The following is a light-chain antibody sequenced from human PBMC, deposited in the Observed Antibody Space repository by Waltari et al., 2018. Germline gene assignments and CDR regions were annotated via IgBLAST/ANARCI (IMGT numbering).Light chain of an antibody. CDR1: SSNIGTNI. CDR2: SNK. CDR3: AAWDDSLNGPV. J-gene: IGLJ2*01. Sequence: QSVLTQPPSASGTPGQRVTISCSGSSSNIGTNIVNWYQQLPGTAPKLLIYSNKQRPSGVPDRFSGSKSGTSASLAISGLQSEDEADYYCAAWDDSLNGPVFGGGTKLTVL. V-gene: IGLV1-44*01.